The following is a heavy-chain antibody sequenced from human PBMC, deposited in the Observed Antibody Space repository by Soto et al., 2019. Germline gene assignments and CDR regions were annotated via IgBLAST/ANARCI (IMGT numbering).Heavy chain of an antibody. J-gene: IGHJ4*02. D-gene: IGHD1-20*01. Sequence: LRLSCAASGFTFSSSGMHWVRQAPGKGLEWVAVISYDGSNKFYADSVRGRFTISRDNFRNTLYLQMNSLRAEDTAVYYCAKEFHSWNYFDYWGQGTLVTVS. CDR2: ISYDGSNK. CDR3: AKEFHSWNYFDY. V-gene: IGHV3-30*18. CDR1: GFTFSSSG.